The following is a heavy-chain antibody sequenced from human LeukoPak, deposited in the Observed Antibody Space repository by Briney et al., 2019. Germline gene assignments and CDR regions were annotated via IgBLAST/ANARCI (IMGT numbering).Heavy chain of an antibody. V-gene: IGHV3-23*01. Sequence: GGSLRLSCAASGFIFSNYYLNWVRQAPGMGLEWVAVISAGGTSTNYADSVKGRFTISRDNSKNTLYLQMNSLKTEDTAVYYCTTDRISGSGSYYNVRAFDIWGQGTMVTVSS. CDR1: GFIFSNYY. CDR3: TTDRISGSGSYYNVRAFDI. D-gene: IGHD3-10*01. CDR2: ISAGGTST. J-gene: IGHJ3*02.